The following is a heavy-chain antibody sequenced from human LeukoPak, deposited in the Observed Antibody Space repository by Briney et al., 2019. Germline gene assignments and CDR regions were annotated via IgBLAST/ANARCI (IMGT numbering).Heavy chain of an antibody. CDR3: ARDLAYCGGDCANDAFDI. CDR2: ISGSGGST. J-gene: IGHJ3*02. D-gene: IGHD2-21*02. CDR1: GFTFSSYA. V-gene: IGHV3-23*01. Sequence: GGSLRLSCAASGFTFSSYAMSWVRQAPGKGLEWVSAISGSGGSTYYADSVKGRFTISRDNSKNTLYLQMNSLRAEDTAVYYCARDLAYCGGDCANDAFDIWGQGTMVTVSS.